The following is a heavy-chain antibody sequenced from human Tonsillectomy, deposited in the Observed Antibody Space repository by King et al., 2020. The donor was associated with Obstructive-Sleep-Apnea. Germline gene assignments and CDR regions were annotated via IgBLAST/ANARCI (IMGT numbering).Heavy chain of an antibody. D-gene: IGHD2-8*01. V-gene: IGHV4-39*06. J-gene: IGHJ4*02. CDR3: ATDAPTNYRLLGILVGTDY. Sequence: RLQLQESGPGLVKPSETLSLTCAVSGGSINSATHYWGWVRQPPGKGLEWIGSIYFTGSAHYNPSLKNRVTISLDTSKNQFSLKLSSVTAADMAVYYCATDAPTNYRLLGILVGTDYWGQGTLVTVSS. CDR2: IYFTGSA. CDR1: GGSINSATHY.